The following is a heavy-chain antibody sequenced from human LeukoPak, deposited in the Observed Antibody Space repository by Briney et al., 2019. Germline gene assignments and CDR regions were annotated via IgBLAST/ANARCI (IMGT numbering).Heavy chain of an antibody. V-gene: IGHV1-2*02. D-gene: IGHD5-12*01. J-gene: IGHJ4*02. CDR2: IHPNSGAT. Sequence: ASVKVSCKASGYTFTDYYMHWVRQAPGQGLEWMGWIHPNSGATNYAQSFQGRVTMTRDTSISTAYMELTSLRSDDTAVYYCARLRGAYGPFDFWGQGTLVTVSS. CDR1: GYTFTDYY. CDR3: ARLRGAYGPFDF.